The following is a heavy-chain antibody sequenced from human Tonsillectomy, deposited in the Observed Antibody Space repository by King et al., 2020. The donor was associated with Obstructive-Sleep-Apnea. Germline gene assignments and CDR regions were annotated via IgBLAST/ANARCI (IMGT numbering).Heavy chain of an antibody. Sequence: AQLVQSGGGLVQPGGSLRLSCASSGFTFSTYSMNWVRQAPGKGLEWVSYLSSSSGIMYYADSVRGRFTVSRDNAKNSLYLQMNSLRAEDTAVYYCARDSDHEGYFDYWGQGTLVTVSS. CDR1: GFTFSTYS. CDR3: ARDSDHEGYFDY. CDR2: LSSSSGIM. J-gene: IGHJ4*02. V-gene: IGHV3-48*04. D-gene: IGHD5-12*01.